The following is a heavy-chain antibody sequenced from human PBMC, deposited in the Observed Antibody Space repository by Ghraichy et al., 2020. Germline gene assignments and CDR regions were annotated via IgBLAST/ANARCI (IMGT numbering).Heavy chain of an antibody. CDR2: IKQDGSEK. D-gene: IGHD2-2*01. V-gene: IGHV3-7*01. Sequence: VANIKQDGSEKYYVDSVKCRFTISRDNAKNSLYLQMNSLRAEDTAVYYCAREAPKDIVVVPAAMGYGMDVWG. J-gene: IGHJ6*02. CDR3: AREAPKDIVVVPAAMGYGMDV.